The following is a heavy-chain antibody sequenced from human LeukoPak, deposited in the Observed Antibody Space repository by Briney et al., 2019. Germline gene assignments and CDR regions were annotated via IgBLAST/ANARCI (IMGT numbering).Heavy chain of an antibody. CDR3: ARVARTHSIVATVYDAFDI. D-gene: IGHD5-12*01. J-gene: IGHJ3*02. V-gene: IGHV4-59*01. Sequence: SETLSLTCTVSGGSISSYYWSWIRQPPGKGLEWIGYIYYSGSTNYNPSLKSRVTISVDTSKNQFSLKLSSVTAADTAVYYCARVARTHSIVATVYDAFDIWGQGTMVTVSS. CDR2: IYYSGST. CDR1: GGSISSYY.